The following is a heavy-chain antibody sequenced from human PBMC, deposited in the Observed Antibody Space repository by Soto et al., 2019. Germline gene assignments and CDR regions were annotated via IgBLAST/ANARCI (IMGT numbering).Heavy chain of an antibody. CDR1: GYTFTSYA. Sequence: QVQLVQSGAEVKKPGASVKVSCKASGYTFTSYAMHWVHQAPGQRLEWMGWINAGNGNTKYSQKFQGRVTITRDTSASTAYMELSSLRSEDTAVYYCARGYYGSGSYGFDPWGQGTLVTVSS. CDR2: INAGNGNT. V-gene: IGHV1-3*01. D-gene: IGHD3-10*01. CDR3: ARGYYGSGSYGFDP. J-gene: IGHJ5*02.